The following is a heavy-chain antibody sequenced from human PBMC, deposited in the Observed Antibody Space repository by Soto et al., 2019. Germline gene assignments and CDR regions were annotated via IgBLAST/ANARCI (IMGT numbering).Heavy chain of an antibody. J-gene: IGHJ6*02. D-gene: IGHD3-3*01. Sequence: QVQLQEPGPGLVKPSETLSLTCTVSGGSVSSESHYWSWIRQPPGKGLEWIGYIYYTGSTNYNPALEGRVTMSVDTSRDQLALRMRSVTRADTAVYYCARVQYDVRSGSFYYAMEVWGQGIKVTVSS. CDR2: IYYTGST. CDR1: GGSVSSESHY. V-gene: IGHV4-61*01. CDR3: ARVQYDVRSGSFYYAMEV.